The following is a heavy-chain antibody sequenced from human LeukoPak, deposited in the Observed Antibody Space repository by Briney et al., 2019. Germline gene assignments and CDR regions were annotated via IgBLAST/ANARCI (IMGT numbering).Heavy chain of an antibody. Sequence: PSETLSLTCTVCGGSIGGYYWSWIRQSPGKGLEWIGYIYTTGRTNYNPSLKSRVTISVDTSKNQFSLKLNSVTAADTAVYYCAKILGSGVWYGFDIWGQGTMVTVSS. V-gene: IGHV4-4*09. CDR1: GGSIGGYY. CDR3: AKILGSGVWYGFDI. CDR2: IYTTGRT. J-gene: IGHJ3*02. D-gene: IGHD2-21*01.